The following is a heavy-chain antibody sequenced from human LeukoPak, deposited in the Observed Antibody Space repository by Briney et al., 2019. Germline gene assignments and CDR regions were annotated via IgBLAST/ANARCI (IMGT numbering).Heavy chain of an antibody. CDR3: ARTGDGYNYYNYYYMDV. J-gene: IGHJ6*03. V-gene: IGHV4-59*01. CDR1: GGSISSYY. CDR2: IYYSGST. Sequence: SETLSLTCTVSGGSISSYYWSWIRQPPGKGLEWIGYIYYSGSTNYNPSLKSRVTISVDMPNNQFSLKMSSVTAADTAVYYCARTGDGYNYYNYYYMDVWGKGTTVTVTS. D-gene: IGHD5-24*01.